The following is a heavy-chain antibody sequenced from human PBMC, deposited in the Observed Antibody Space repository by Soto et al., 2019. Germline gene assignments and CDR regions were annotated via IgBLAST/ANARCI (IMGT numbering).Heavy chain of an antibody. J-gene: IGHJ1*01. Sequence: ASVKVSCKASGYTFTSYYMHWVRQAPGQGLEWMGIINPSGGSTSYAQKFQGRVTMTRDTSTSTVYMELSSLRSEDTAVYYCARVCDHYGDSAKYFQHWGQGTLVTVSS. CDR1: GYTFTSYY. V-gene: IGHV1-46*01. CDR2: INPSGGST. CDR3: ARVCDHYGDSAKYFQH. D-gene: IGHD4-17*01.